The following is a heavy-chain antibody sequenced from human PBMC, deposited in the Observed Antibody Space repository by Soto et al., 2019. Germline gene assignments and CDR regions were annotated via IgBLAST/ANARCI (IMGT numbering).Heavy chain of an antibody. CDR3: ARRISNWYFDL. D-gene: IGHD3-3*02. V-gene: IGHV5-51*01. Sequence: PGESLKISCKGSGYTFTSYRIGWVRQMPGKGLEWMGIIYPGDSHTTYSPSFQGQVAISADKSISTAYLQWSSLKASDTAMYYCARRISNWYFDLWGRGTLVTVS. J-gene: IGHJ2*01. CDR1: GYTFTSYR. CDR2: IYPGDSHT.